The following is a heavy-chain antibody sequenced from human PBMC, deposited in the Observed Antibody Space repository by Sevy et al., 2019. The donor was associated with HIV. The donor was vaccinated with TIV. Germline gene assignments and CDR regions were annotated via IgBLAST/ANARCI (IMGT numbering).Heavy chain of an antibody. Sequence: GGSLRLSCAASGFTFSSYAMSWVRQAPGKGLEWVSTFSFGCGKINYADSVKGRFTISRDNSKNTLYLQMHSLRAGDTAVYYCAREGCSKPHDYWGQGTLVTVSS. CDR2: FSFGCGKI. J-gene: IGHJ4*02. CDR3: AREGCSKPHDY. CDR1: GFTFSSYA. D-gene: IGHD3-10*02. V-gene: IGHV3-23*01.